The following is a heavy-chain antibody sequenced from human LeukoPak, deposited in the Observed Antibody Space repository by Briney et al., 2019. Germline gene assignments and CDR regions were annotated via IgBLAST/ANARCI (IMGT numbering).Heavy chain of an antibody. CDR2: ISGSGGST. D-gene: IGHD2-2*01. CDR3: AKDFRRGGVVPAATVDY. V-gene: IGHV3-23*01. Sequence: GGSLRLSCAASGFTFSSYAMSWVRQAPGKGLEWVSAISGSGGSTYYADSVKGRFTISRDNSKNTPCLQMNSLRAREAAVYYWAKDFRRGGVVPAATVDYWGQGTLVTVSS. CDR1: GFTFSSYA. J-gene: IGHJ4*02.